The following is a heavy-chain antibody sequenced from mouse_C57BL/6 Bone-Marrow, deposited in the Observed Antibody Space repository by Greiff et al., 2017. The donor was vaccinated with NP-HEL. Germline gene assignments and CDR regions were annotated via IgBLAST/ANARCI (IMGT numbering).Heavy chain of an antibody. CDR3: ARGSYYSNLAWFAY. CDR1: GYTFTSYG. J-gene: IGHJ3*01. D-gene: IGHD2-5*01. CDR2: IYPRSGNN. V-gene: IGHV1-81*01. Sequence: VQLQQSGAELARPGASVKLSCKASGYTFTSYGISWVKQRTGQGLEWIGEIYPRSGNNYYNEKFKGKATLTADKSSSTAYMELRSLTSEDSAVYFCARGSYYSNLAWFAYWGQGTLVTVSA.